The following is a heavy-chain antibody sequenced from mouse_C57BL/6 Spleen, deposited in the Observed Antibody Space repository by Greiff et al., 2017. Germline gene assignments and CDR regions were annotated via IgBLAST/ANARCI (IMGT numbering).Heavy chain of an antibody. V-gene: IGHV2-9-1*01. Sequence: VQLKESGPGLVAPSQSLSITCTVSGFSLTSYAISWVRQPPGKGLEWLGVIWTGGGTNYNSALKSRLSISKHNSKSQVFLKMNSLQTDDTARYYCARNGGNDGYFFYYFDYWGQGTTLTVSS. CDR3: ARNGGNDGYFFYYFDY. CDR2: IWTGGGT. J-gene: IGHJ2*01. D-gene: IGHD2-3*01. CDR1: GFSLTSYA.